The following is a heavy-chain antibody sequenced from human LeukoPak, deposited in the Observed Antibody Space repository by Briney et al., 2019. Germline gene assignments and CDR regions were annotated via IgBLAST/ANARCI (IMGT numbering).Heavy chain of an antibody. J-gene: IGHJ3*02. V-gene: IGHV1-2*02. D-gene: IGHD2-8*01. CDR3: ARPQGGYCTNGVCYGYAFDI. CDR1: GYTFTGYY. CDR2: INPNSGGT. Sequence: GASVKVSCKASGYTFTGYYMHWVRQAPGQGLEWMGWINPNSGGTNHAQKFQGRVTMTRDTSISTAYMELSRLRSDDTAVYYCARPQGGYCTNGVCYGYAFDIWGQGTMVTVSS.